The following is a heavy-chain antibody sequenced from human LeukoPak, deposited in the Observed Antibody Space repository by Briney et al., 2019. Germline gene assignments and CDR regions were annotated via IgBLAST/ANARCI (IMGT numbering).Heavy chain of an antibody. J-gene: IGHJ4*02. CDR3: AKGHSDYGTGFDL. V-gene: IGHV3-23*01. Sequence: GGSLRLSCAASGFTFSNFAMTWVRLAPGEGLECVSVIGGGGGTWYADSVKGRFTISRDNSKKTLDLQLNSLRAEDTAVYYCAKGHSDYGTGFDLWGQGTLVTVAS. CDR1: GFTFSNFA. D-gene: IGHD3-16*01. CDR2: IGGGGGT.